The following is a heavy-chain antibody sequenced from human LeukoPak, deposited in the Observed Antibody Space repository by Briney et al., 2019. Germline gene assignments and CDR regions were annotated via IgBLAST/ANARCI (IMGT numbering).Heavy chain of an antibody. CDR2: MSAYNGNT. V-gene: IGHV1-18*01. J-gene: IGHJ4*02. CDR1: GYTFTSYG. Sequence: ASVKVSCKASGYTFTSYGISWVRQAPGQGLEWMGWMSAYNGNTNYAQKLQGRVTMTTDTSTSTAYMELRSLRSDDTAVYYCARDFSEKGYDILTGPEVDYWGQGTLVTVSS. CDR3: ARDFSEKGYDILTGPEVDY. D-gene: IGHD3-9*01.